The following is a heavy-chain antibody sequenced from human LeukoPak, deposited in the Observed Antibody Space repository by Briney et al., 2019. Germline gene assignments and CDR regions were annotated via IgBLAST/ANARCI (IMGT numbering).Heavy chain of an antibody. CDR1: GFTVSGNY. CDR2: IYSGGST. CDR3: ARNLFDYGMDV. Sequence: TGGSLRLSCAASGFTVSGNYMSWVRQAPGKGLEWLSVIYSGGSTYYANSVKGRFTISRDNSKNTLYLQMNSLRADDTAVCYCARNLFDYGMDVWGQGTTVTVSS. J-gene: IGHJ6*02. V-gene: IGHV3-66*01.